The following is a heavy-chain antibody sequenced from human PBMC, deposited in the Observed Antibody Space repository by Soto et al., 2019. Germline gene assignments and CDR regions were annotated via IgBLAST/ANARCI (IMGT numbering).Heavy chain of an antibody. CDR1: GFILSSYE. D-gene: IGHD5-18*01. CDR3: ARDPRGYNNGYYGMDV. V-gene: IGHV3-48*03. CDR2: IDASGSGI. J-gene: IGHJ6*02. Sequence: PGGSPRLSCAASGFILSSYEMNWVRQAPGKGLEWVSYIDASGSGIYYADSVKGRFTIFRDNAKNSLYLQMNSLRAEDTALYYCARDPRGYNNGYYGMDVWGQGTTVTVSS.